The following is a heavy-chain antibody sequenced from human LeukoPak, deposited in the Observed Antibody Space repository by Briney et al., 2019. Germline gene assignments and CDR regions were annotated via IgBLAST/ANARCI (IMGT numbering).Heavy chain of an antibody. CDR2: IKSDGST. D-gene: IGHD3-22*01. V-gene: IGHV3-74*01. J-gene: IGHJ1*01. Sequence: GGSLRLPCAASGFTFSSYWMHWVRQAPGKGLVWVSRIKSDGSTNYADSVKGRFTISRDNAKNTLSLQMNSLRAEDTGVYYCARAPSEIGGYYPEYFRHWGQGTLVTVSS. CDR1: GFTFSSYW. CDR3: ARAPSEIGGYYPEYFRH.